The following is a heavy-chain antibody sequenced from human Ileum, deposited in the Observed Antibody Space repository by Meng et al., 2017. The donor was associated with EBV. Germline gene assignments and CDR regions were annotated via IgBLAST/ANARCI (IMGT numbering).Heavy chain of an antibody. D-gene: IGHD1-7*01. CDR1: GDSISSDIW. J-gene: IGHJ4*02. CDR3: GRDQGRELINH. CDR2: VYHRGDT. Sequence: QGPLQEWGQGLVKPSGTLSPTRTVSGDSISSDIWWSWGRQPLGKGLEWIGEVYHRGDTNYNPSLKSRVDISVDKSKNQFYLSLFSVTAADTAVYYCGRDQGRELINHWGQGTLVTVSS. V-gene: IGHV4-4*02.